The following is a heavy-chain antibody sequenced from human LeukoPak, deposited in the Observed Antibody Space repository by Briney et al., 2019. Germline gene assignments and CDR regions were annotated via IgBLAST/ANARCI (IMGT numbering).Heavy chain of an antibody. CDR3: ARVDCGGDCYAFTWLDP. CDR2: MNPNSGNT. J-gene: IGHJ5*02. V-gene: IGHV1-8*01. Sequence: ASVKVSCKASGYTFTSYDINWVRQATGQGLEWMGWMNPNSGNTGYAQKFQGRVTMTRNTSISTAYMELSSLRSEDTAVYYCARVDCGGDCYAFTWLDPWGQGTLVTVSS. D-gene: IGHD2-21*02. CDR1: GYTFTSYD.